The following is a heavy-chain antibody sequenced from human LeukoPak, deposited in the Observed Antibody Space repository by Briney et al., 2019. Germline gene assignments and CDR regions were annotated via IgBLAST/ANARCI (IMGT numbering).Heavy chain of an antibody. CDR3: AREDFSGIRYFDWNIPRGMDV. CDR2: ISSSSTI. J-gene: IGHJ6*02. Sequence: QPGRSLRLSCAASGFTFSSYSMNWVRQAPGKGLEWVSYISSSSTIYYADSVKGRFTISRDNAKNSLYLQMNSLRDEDTAVYYCAREDFSGIRYFDWNIPRGMDVWGQGTTVTVSS. V-gene: IGHV3-48*02. D-gene: IGHD3-9*01. CDR1: GFTFSSYS.